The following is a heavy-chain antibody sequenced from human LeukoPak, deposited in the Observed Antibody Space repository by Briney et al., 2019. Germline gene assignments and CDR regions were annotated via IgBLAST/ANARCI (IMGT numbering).Heavy chain of an antibody. CDR3: ARDFHGGSSSGY. D-gene: IGHD6-6*01. J-gene: IGHJ4*02. CDR1: GFTFSSYA. CDR2: ISYDGSNK. Sequence: PGRSLRLSCAASGFTFSSYAMHWVRQAPGKGLEWVAVISYDGSNKYYADSVKGRFTISRDNSKNTLYLQMNSLRAEDTAVYYCARDFHGGSSSGYWGQGTLVTVSS. V-gene: IGHV3-30-3*01.